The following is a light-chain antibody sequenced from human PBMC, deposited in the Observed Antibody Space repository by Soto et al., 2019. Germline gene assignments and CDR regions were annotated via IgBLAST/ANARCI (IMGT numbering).Light chain of an antibody. CDR3: QTWGAGIRV. Sequence: QLVLAQSPSASASLGASVKLTCMLSSGHSNYAIAWHQQQPEKGPQYLMNVYSDGSHSKGDGIPDRFSGSSSGAERFLTISSLQSEDEGDYYCQTWGAGIRVFGGGTKLTVL. J-gene: IGLJ3*02. CDR2: VYSDGSH. CDR1: SGHSNYA. V-gene: IGLV4-69*01.